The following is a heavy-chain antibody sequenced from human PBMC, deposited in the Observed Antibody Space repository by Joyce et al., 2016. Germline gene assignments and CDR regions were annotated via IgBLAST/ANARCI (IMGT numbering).Heavy chain of an antibody. V-gene: IGHV4-34*02. CDR3: ARTETIKYYDHWNGYFVYFDY. J-gene: IGHJ4*02. Sequence: QVQLQQWGAGLLKPSETLSLTCAVYGGSFSGYSWSWIRQPPGKGLECIGDINHSGITNYNSSLKSRVTISIDTSKNQFSLRVSSVTAADTAVYYCARTETIKYYDHWNGYFVYFDYWGQGILVTVSS. CDR2: INHSGIT. CDR1: GGSFSGYS. D-gene: IGHD3-3*01.